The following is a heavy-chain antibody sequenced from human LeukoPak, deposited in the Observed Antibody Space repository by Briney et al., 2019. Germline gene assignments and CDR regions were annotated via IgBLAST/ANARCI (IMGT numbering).Heavy chain of an antibody. CDR2: ISISSNYI. CDR1: GFTFSNYN. D-gene: IGHD2-15*01. V-gene: IGHV3-21*01. CDR3: ARDGGGGLDY. J-gene: IGHJ4*02. Sequence: GGSLRLSCAASGFTFSNYNMTWFRQAQGKGLGWVSCISISSNYIYYPDSVKGRFTISRDDAKNSLYLQMNSLRAEDTAVYYCARDGGGGLDYWGQGTLVTVSS.